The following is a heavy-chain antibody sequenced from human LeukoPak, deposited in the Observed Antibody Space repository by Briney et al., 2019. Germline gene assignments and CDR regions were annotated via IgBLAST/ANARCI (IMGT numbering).Heavy chain of an antibody. D-gene: IGHD2-15*01. Sequence: GGSLRLSCAASGFTFSSYWMSWVRQAPGRGLEWVANIKQDGSEKYYVDSVKGRFTISRDNAKNSLYLQMNSLRAEDTAVYYGASWLCSGGSCPRVGDVWGKGTTVTVSS. CDR1: GFTFSSYW. CDR3: ASWLCSGGSCPRVGDV. J-gene: IGHJ6*04. CDR2: IKQDGSEK. V-gene: IGHV3-7*01.